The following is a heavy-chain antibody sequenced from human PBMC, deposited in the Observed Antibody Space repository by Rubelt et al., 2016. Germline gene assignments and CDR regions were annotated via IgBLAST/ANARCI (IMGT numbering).Heavy chain of an antibody. CDR3: ARQGGRDGYNSFDY. Sequence: EVQLVQSGTEVKKPGESLKISCKGSGSRFINQWIGWVRQMPGKGLEWMGIIYPGDSDTRNNPSFHGQVTMSADKSINTAYLQWSSLKASDTAIYYCARQGGRDGYNSFDYWGQGTLVTVAS. J-gene: IGHJ4*02. V-gene: IGHV5-51*01. CDR1: GSRFINQW. CDR2: IYPGDSDT. D-gene: IGHD5-24*01.